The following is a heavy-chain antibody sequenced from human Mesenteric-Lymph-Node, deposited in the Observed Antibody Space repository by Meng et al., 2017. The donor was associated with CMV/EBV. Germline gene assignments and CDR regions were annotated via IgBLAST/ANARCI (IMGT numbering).Heavy chain of an antibody. J-gene: IGHJ4*02. Sequence: SGFTFSSYSIHWVRQAPGKGLEWVAAIWYDGNNKYYADSVKGRFTISRDNSKNTLYLQMNSLRAEDTAVYYCARDSYYYGSGTYPFDYWGQGTLVTVSS. CDR2: IWYDGNNK. V-gene: IGHV3-33*01. D-gene: IGHD3-10*01. CDR3: ARDSYYYGSGTYPFDY. CDR1: GFTFSSYS.